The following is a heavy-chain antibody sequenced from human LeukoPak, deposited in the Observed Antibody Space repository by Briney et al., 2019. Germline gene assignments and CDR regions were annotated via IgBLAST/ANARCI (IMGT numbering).Heavy chain of an antibody. D-gene: IGHD3-16*02. CDR3: ARVYAFGGVIVIPFDY. V-gene: IGHV1-18*01. CDR1: GYTLTELS. CDR2: ISAYNGNT. Sequence: ASVKVSCKVSGYTLTELSMHWVRQAPGQGLEWMGWISAYNGNTNYAQKLQGRVTMTTDTSTSTAYMELRSLRSDDTAVYYCARVYAFGGVIVIPFDYWGQGTLVTVSS. J-gene: IGHJ4*02.